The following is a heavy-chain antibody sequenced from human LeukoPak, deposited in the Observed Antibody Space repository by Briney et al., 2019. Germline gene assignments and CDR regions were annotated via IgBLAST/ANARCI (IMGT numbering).Heavy chain of an antibody. CDR3: ARVGYYDSSGYYFLAFDI. CDR2: MNPNSGNT. J-gene: IGHJ3*02. Sequence: ASVKVSCKASGYTFTSYDINWVRQATGQGLEWMGWMNPNSGNTGYAQKFQGRVTMTRNTSISTAYMELSSLRSEDTAAYYCARVGYYDSSGYYFLAFDIWGQGTMVTVSS. CDR1: GYTFTSYD. D-gene: IGHD3-22*01. V-gene: IGHV1-8*01.